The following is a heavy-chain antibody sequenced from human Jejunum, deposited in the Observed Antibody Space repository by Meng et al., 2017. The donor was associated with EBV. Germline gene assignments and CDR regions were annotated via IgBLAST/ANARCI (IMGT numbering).Heavy chain of an antibody. V-gene: IGHV4-61*01. CDR3: AGLRYSGYDRAFDY. J-gene: IGHJ4*02. CDR1: GGSFNRGNVY. CDR2: IYYSGST. D-gene: IGHD5-12*01. Sequence: QLQLEEPGPGLGKPSETLSLTCPVSGGSFNRGNVYWSWIRQPPGKGLEWIGYIYYSGSTNYIPSLKSRVTISLDTSKNQFSLKLSSVTAADTAVYYCAGLRYSGYDRAFDYWGQGALVTVSS.